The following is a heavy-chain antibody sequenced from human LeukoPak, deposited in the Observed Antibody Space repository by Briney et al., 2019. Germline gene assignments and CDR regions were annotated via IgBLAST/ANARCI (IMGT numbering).Heavy chain of an antibody. J-gene: IGHJ4*02. CDR3: AKDPTVTTDAYFDY. V-gene: IGHV3-30*02. CDR1: GFTFSSYG. D-gene: IGHD4-17*01. Sequence: PGGSLRLSCAASGFTFSSYGMHWVRQAPGKGLEGVAFIRYDGSNKYYADSVKGRFTISRDNSKNTLYLQMNSLRAEDTAVYYCAKDPTVTTDAYFDYWGQGTLVTVSS. CDR2: IRYDGSNK.